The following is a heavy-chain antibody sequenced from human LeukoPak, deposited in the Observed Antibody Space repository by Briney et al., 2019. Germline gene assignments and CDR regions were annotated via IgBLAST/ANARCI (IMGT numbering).Heavy chain of an antibody. J-gene: IGHJ4*02. CDR1: RFTFNNYA. D-gene: IGHD3-9*01. CDR3: AKTNYDTLTGCPT. V-gene: IGHV3-23*01. CDR2: ISDSGVST. Sequence: GGSLRLSCAASRFTFNNYAMNWVRQAPGKGLEWVSGISDSGVSTYYADSVKGRFSISRDNSKNTLYLQMNSLRAEDTAVYYCAKTNYDTLTGCPTWGQGTLVTVSS.